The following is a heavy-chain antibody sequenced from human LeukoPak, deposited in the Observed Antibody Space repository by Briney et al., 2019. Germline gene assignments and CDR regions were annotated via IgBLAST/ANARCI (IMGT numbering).Heavy chain of an antibody. D-gene: IGHD1-26*01. Sequence: SETLSLTCTVSGYSISSGYYWGWIRQPPGKGLEWIGSIYHSGSTYYNPSLKSRVTISVDTSQKQFSLKMSSVTAADTAVFYCARHRIVGATIAGYFDLWGRGTLVTVSS. CDR1: GYSISSGYY. J-gene: IGHJ2*01. V-gene: IGHV4-38-2*02. CDR3: ARHRIVGATIAGYFDL. CDR2: IYHSGST.